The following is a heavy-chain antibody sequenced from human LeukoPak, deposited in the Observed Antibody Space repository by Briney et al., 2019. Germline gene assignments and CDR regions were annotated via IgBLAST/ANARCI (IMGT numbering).Heavy chain of an antibody. CDR1: GFTFNDYY. Sequence: GGSLRLSCAASGFTFNDYYMSWISQAPGKGLEWLSYINIGGTNTHYADSVKGRFTISRDNAKKSLYLEMNNLRAEDTAVYYCATDGAGFDTWGQGVLVTVSS. CDR2: INIGGTNT. V-gene: IGHV3-11*01. J-gene: IGHJ5*02. CDR3: ATDGAGFDT.